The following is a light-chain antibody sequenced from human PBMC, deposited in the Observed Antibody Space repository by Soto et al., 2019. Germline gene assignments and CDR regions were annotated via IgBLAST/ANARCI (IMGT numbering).Light chain of an antibody. CDR1: SSDVGSYNNL. CDR2: EVN. V-gene: IGLV2-23*02. CDR3: CSYTHGNTF. J-gene: IGLJ6*01. Sequence: QSVLTQPASVSGSPGQSITISCTGTSSDVGSYNNLASWYQQHPGKAPKAMIYEVNKRPSGVSNRFSGSKSGNTASLTISGLQAEDEADYYCCSYTHGNTFFGSGTKVTVL.